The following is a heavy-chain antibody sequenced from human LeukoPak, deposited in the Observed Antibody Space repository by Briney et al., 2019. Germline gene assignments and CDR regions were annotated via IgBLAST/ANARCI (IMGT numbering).Heavy chain of an antibody. J-gene: IGHJ5*02. D-gene: IGHD3-16*01. Sequence: PSETLSLTCTVSGYSISSGYYWGWIRQPPGEGLEWIGSIYYSGSTHYNPSLKSRVTISVDTSKNQFSLKLSSVTAADTAVYYCAREGSRFLLYNWFDPWGQGTLVTVSS. CDR1: GYSISSGYY. CDR3: AREGSRFLLYNWFDP. V-gene: IGHV4-38-2*02. CDR2: IYYSGST.